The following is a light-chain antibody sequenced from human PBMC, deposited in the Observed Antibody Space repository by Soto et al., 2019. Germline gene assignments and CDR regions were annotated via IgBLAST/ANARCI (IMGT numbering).Light chain of an antibody. CDR3: SSYTSASTVV. Sequence: QSALTQPASVSESPGQSITISCTGTSSDVGGYNHVSWYQQHPGKAPKLIIYDVSNRPSGVSNRFSGSKSGNTASLTISGLQAEDEADYYCSSYTSASTVVFGGGTKLTVL. J-gene: IGLJ2*01. CDR1: SSDVGGYNH. V-gene: IGLV2-14*01. CDR2: DVS.